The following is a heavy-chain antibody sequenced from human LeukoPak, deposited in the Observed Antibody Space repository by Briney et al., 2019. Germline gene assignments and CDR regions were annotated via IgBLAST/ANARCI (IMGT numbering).Heavy chain of an antibody. Sequence: SETLSLTCTVSGDSISSHYWNWIRQPPGKGLEWIGCVHYSGITYYNPSLKSRVAISVDTSKKQFSLILNSVTAADTAVYYCARDTYDYYFNPWGQGTLVTVSS. CDR1: GDSISSHY. CDR3: ARDTYDYYFNP. CDR2: VHYSGIT. J-gene: IGHJ5*02. D-gene: IGHD5-12*01. V-gene: IGHV4-59*11.